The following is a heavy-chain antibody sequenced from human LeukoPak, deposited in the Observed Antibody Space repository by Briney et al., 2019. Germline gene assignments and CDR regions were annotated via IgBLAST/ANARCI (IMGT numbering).Heavy chain of an antibody. J-gene: IGHJ5*02. D-gene: IGHD2-2*01. CDR2: INHSGST. V-gene: IGHV4-34*01. CDR1: GGSFSGYY. Sequence: PSETLSLTCAVYGGSFSGYYWSWIRQPPGKGLEWIGEINHSGSTNYNPSLKSRVTISVDTSKNQFSLKLSSVTAADTTVYYCARGGRNRHCSSTSCWRVDDWFDPWGQGTLVTVSS. CDR3: ARGGRNRHCSSTSCWRVDDWFDP.